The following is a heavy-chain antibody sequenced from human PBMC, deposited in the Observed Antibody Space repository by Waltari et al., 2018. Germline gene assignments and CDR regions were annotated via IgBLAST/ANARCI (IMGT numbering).Heavy chain of an antibody. V-gene: IGHV5-51*01. Sequence: EVQLVQSGAEVKKPGESLKISCKASGYNFINSWIGWVRQMPGKGLEWMGIIYPGDSDTRYSPSFQGQVTISADRSSSTAYLQWSSLTASDTAMYYCARRVTGFWYFDLWGRGTPVTVSS. D-gene: IGHD2-21*02. CDR3: ARRVTGFWYFDL. CDR1: GYNFINSW. J-gene: IGHJ2*01. CDR2: IYPGDSDT.